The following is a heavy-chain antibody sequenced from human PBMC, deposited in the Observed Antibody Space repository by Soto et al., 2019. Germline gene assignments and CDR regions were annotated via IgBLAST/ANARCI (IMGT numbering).Heavy chain of an antibody. CDR2: INCNSGDT. D-gene: IGHD2-2*01. Sequence: ASVKVSCKASGYIFVSNDITWVRQAPGQGLEWMGWINCNSGDTAYAQRFQGRVSMTRNTSISTAYMEPRSLTYEDTAIYYCARDSTSPDYWGPGTLVTVSS. CDR1: GYIFVSND. J-gene: IGHJ4*02. CDR3: ARDSTSPDY. V-gene: IGHV1-8*01.